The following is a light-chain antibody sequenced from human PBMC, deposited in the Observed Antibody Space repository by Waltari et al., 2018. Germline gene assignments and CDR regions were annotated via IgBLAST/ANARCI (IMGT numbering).Light chain of an antibody. J-gene: IGKJ4*01. CDR3: QQYAISLT. V-gene: IGKV3-20*01. CDR1: QTIYSTY. CDR2: DTS. Sequence: EIVLTQSPGTLSLSPGERATLSCRASQTIYSTYLAWYQQKPGQAPRLLSYDTSSRATGIPDRFIGSGSGTDFTLTSSSLESEDFAVYYCQQYAISLTFGGGTKVEIK.